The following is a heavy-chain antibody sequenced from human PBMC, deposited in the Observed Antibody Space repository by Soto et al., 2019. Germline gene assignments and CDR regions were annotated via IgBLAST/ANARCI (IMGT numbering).Heavy chain of an antibody. CDR3: TTGYDYVWGSYRYTPRFDY. J-gene: IGHJ4*02. D-gene: IGHD3-16*02. CDR1: GFTFSNAW. V-gene: IGHV3-15*07. CDR2: IKSKTDGGTT. Sequence: GGSLRLSCAASGFTFSNAWMNWVRQAPGKGLEWVGRIKSKTDGGTTDYAAPVKGRFTISRDDSKNTLYLQMNSLKTEDTAVYYCTTGYDYVWGSYRYTPRFDYWGQGTLVTVSS.